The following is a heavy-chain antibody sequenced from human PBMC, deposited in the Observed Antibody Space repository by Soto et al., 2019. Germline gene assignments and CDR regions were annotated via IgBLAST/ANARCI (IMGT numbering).Heavy chain of an antibody. CDR1: GFSFSNYG. D-gene: IGHD3-22*01. CDR2: ISHDGNSH. Sequence: QVHLVESGGGVVQPGRSLRLSCEGFGFSFSNYGIHWVRQAPGKGLEWVAVISHDGNSHHLADSVRGRFTISRDNSKNTVFLHMTSLRGEDSAVYHCVKAQERSAQYFAVVITAFDFWGQGTMVTVSS. CDR3: VKAQERSAQYFAVVITAFDF. J-gene: IGHJ3*01. V-gene: IGHV3-30*18.